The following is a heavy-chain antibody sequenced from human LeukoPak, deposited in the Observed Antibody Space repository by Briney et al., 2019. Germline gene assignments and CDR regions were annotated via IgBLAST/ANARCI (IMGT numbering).Heavy chain of an antibody. V-gene: IGHV4-34*01. Sequence: GSLRLSCAASGFTFSSYAMSWIRQSPGKGLEWIAEINESGITNYNPSLKSRVTTSVDTSRNQFSLKLFSVTAADTAVFYCTRGGIGGMDVWGQGTWVTVSS. CDR2: INESGIT. CDR3: TRGGIGGMDV. CDR1: GFTFSSYA. D-gene: IGHD1-20*01. J-gene: IGHJ6*02.